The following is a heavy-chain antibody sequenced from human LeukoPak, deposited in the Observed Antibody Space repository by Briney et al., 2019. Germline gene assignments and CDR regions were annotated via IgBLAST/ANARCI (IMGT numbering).Heavy chain of an antibody. D-gene: IGHD4-11*01. V-gene: IGHV3-48*01. J-gene: IGHJ4*02. CDR1: GFTFSSYS. CDR3: ARGGESNTYFDY. Sequence: GGSLRLSCAAAGFTFSSYSMNWVRQAPGKGLEWLSYITGSSSSKYYADSVKGRFTISRDNAKNSLYLQMNSLRAEDTAVYYCARGGESNTYFDYWGQGTLVTASS. CDR2: ITGSSSSK.